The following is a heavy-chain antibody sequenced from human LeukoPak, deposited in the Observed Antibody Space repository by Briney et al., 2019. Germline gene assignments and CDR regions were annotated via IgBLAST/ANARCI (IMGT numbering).Heavy chain of an antibody. CDR3: ASASTYCSSIGCPSGKY. V-gene: IGHV3-64*01. D-gene: IGHD2-2*01. CDR2: ISSNGGST. Sequence: GGSLRLSCEASGFSLGNYGTHWVRQAPGKGLEYVSGISSNGGSTSYANSVKGRFTISRDNSKNTLYLQMGSLRDEDMAVYYCASASTYCSSIGCPSGKYWGQGTLVTVSS. J-gene: IGHJ4*02. CDR1: GFSLGNYG.